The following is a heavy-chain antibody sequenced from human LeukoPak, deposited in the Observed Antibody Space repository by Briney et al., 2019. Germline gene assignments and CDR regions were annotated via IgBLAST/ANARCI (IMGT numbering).Heavy chain of an antibody. J-gene: IGHJ1*01. CDR3: TSWGDTTAEYFQR. Sequence: GGSLRLSCVTSGFSFDNYGMSWVRRAPGKGLEWVAHINPDGRDTYYVDSVKGRFTISRDNAQNSMYLQMNSLRVEDTAVYYCTSWGDTTAEYFQRWGQGTLVTVSS. CDR2: INPDGRDT. V-gene: IGHV3-7*01. D-gene: IGHD2-21*02. CDR1: GFSFDNYG.